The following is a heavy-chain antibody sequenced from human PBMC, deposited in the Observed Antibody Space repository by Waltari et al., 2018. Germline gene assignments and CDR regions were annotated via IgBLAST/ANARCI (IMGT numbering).Heavy chain of an antibody. V-gene: IGHV1-18*01. J-gene: IGHJ6*02. CDR1: GYTFTSYG. CDR2: IRVDNGNT. Sequence: QVQLVQSGGEVKKPGASVKVSCTASGYTFTSYGISWVRQAPGQGLEWMGWIRVDNGNTTYAQHLQGRVTMTAGTSTSTAYMELRRLSSDDPAVYYCARPSLGQYYYYGMEVWGQGTAVTVSS. CDR3: ARPSLGQYYYYGMEV. D-gene: IGHD7-27*01.